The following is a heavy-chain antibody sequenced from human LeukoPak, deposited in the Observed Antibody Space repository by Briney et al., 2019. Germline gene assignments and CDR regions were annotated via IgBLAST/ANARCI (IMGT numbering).Heavy chain of an antibody. Sequence: GRPLRLSCAASGFTFNSYSMTWVRQAPGKGLEWVAYISSSSSSIYYADSVRGRFTISRDNAKNSLYLEMNSLRDEDTAVYYCATSRGYDFDYWGQGTLVTVSS. CDR1: GFTFNSYS. CDR2: ISSSSSSI. V-gene: IGHV3-48*02. J-gene: IGHJ4*02. D-gene: IGHD2-15*01. CDR3: ATSRGYDFDY.